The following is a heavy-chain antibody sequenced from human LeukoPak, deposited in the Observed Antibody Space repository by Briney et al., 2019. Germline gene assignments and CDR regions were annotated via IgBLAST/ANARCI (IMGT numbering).Heavy chain of an antibody. Sequence: ASVKVSCRASGNIFTSSGISWVRQAPGQGLEWMGWISAYNGYTNYAQMFQDRVTMTTDTSTTTAYMELRSLRSDDTAVYYCARSKGPYYYDRSGYRDYWGQGTLVTVSS. D-gene: IGHD3-22*01. CDR1: GNIFTSSG. J-gene: IGHJ4*02. CDR3: ARSKGPYYYDRSGYRDY. CDR2: ISAYNGYT. V-gene: IGHV1-18*01.